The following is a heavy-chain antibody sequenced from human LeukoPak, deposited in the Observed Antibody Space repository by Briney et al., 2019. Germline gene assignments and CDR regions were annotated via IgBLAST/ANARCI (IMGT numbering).Heavy chain of an antibody. D-gene: IGHD5-24*01. V-gene: IGHV4-59*01. J-gene: IGHJ6*03. CDR3: AREVRDSYNQANYYYYYYMDV. Sequence: ASETLSLTCTVSGGSISSYYWSWIRKPPGKGLEWIGYIYYSGSTNYNPSLKSRVTISVDTSKNQFSLKLSSVTAADTAVYYCAREVRDSYNQANYYYYYYMDVWGKGTTVTVSS. CDR1: GGSISSYY. CDR2: IYYSGST.